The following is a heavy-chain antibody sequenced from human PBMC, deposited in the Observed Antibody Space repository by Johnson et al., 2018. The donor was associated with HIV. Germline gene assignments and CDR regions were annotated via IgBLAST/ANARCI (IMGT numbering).Heavy chain of an antibody. J-gene: IGHJ3*02. D-gene: IGHD5-24*01. CDR2: IWYDGANE. Sequence: QVQLVESGGGVVQPERSLRLSCAASGFTFSSSGMLWVRQAPGKGLEWVAVIWYDGANEYSADSVKGRFTISRDNSKNTLYLQMNSLRAEDTAVFYCARDQFGTITTGGDGAFDIWGQGTMVTVSS. V-gene: IGHV3-33*01. CDR3: ARDQFGTITTGGDGAFDI. CDR1: GFTFSSSG.